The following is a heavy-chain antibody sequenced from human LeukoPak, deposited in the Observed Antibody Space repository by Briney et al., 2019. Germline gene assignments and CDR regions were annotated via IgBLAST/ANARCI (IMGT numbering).Heavy chain of an antibody. V-gene: IGHV3-9*01. D-gene: IGHD3-16*01. Sequence: GGSLRLSCAPSRFTFDDYAMHWVRPAPGKGLEWVSGISWNSGSIGYADSVKGRFTISRDNAKNSLYLQMNSLRAEDTALYYCAKDNGRGGNFDYWGQGTLVTVYS. CDR3: AKDNGRGGNFDY. CDR1: RFTFDDYA. CDR2: ISWNSGSI. J-gene: IGHJ4*02.